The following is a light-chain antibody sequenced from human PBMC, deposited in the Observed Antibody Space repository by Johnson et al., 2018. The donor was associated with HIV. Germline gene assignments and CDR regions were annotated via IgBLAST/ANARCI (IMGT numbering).Light chain of an antibody. CDR2: ENN. CDR3: GTWASSLSAGAV. Sequence: QSVLTQPPSVSAAPGQKVTISCSGSSSNIGNNYVSWYQQLPGTAPKLLIYENNKRPSGIPDRFSGSKSGTSATLGITGLQTGDEAAYYCGTWASSLSAGAVFGTGTKVTVL. J-gene: IGLJ1*01. V-gene: IGLV1-51*02. CDR1: SSNIGNNY.